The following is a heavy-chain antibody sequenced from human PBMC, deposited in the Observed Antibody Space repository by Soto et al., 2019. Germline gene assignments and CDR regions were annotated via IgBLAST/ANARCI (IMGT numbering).Heavy chain of an antibody. J-gene: IGHJ6*01. D-gene: IGHD2-8*02. CDR2: IIPILTTP. V-gene: IGHV1-69*01. Sequence: VQLVQSGAEVKKTGSSVKVSCKASGGTFSIYGFSWVRQAPGQGPEWIGGIIPILTTPNYAQKFHGRVTIVADESTTTVYMELSSLKSEDTAVYYCATSVGIAPTGEDGMDVW. CDR3: ATSVGIAPTGEDGMDV. CDR1: GGTFSIYG.